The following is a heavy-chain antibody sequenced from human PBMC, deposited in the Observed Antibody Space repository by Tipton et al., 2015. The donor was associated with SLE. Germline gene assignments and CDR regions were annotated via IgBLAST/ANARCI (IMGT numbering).Heavy chain of an antibody. CDR1: GGPISSSGYY. CDR3: ARAEQGTGSYYRLVFEI. V-gene: IGHV4-39*07. D-gene: IGHD3-10*01. CDR2: TNYDSGST. Sequence: TLSLTCTVSGGPISSSGYYWGWIRRPPGKGLEWIGSTNYDSGSTHYNPSLMSRVTISVDTSKNQLSLKLRSVAAADTAVYYCARAEQGTGSYYRLVFEIWGQGTLVTVSS. J-gene: IGHJ4*02.